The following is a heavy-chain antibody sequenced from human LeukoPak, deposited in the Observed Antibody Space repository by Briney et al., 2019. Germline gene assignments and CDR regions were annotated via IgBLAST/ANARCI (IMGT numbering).Heavy chain of an antibody. Sequence: GGSLRPSCAASGFTFSSYGMHWVRQAPGQGLEWVAVISYDGSNKYYADSVKGRFTISRDNSKNTLYLQMNSLRAEDTAVYYCAKGASYYYDSSGYADAFDIWGQGTMVTVSS. V-gene: IGHV3-30*18. CDR3: AKGASYYYDSSGYADAFDI. CDR1: GFTFSSYG. D-gene: IGHD3-22*01. CDR2: ISYDGSNK. J-gene: IGHJ3*02.